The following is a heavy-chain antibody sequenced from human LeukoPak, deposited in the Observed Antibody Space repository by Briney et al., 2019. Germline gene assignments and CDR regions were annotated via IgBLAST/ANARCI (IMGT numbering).Heavy chain of an antibody. CDR3: ARGSSSSWYGDY. J-gene: IGHJ4*02. V-gene: IGHV4-34*01. CDR1: GGSFSGYY. CDR2: INHSGST. Sequence: SETLSLTCAVYGGSFSGYYWSWIRQPPGKGLEWIGEINHSGSTNYNPSLKSRVTISIDTSKNQFSLKLTSVTAADTAVYYCARGSSSSWYGDYGGKGTLVTVSS. D-gene: IGHD6-13*01.